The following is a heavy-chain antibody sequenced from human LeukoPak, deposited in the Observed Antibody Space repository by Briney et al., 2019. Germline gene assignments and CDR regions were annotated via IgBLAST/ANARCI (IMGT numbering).Heavy chain of an antibody. J-gene: IGHJ2*01. CDR3: AXXXXYXYAEPWYFDL. D-gene: IGHD5-18*01. CDR2: TYYRSKWYN. Sequence: SQTLSLTCAISGDSVSSNSAAWNWIRQSPSRGLEWLGRTYYRSKWYNDYAVSVKSRITINPDTSKNQFSLQLNSVTPEDTAVXXXAXXXXYXYAEPWYFDLWGRGTLVTVSS. V-gene: IGHV6-1*01. CDR1: GDSVSSNSAA.